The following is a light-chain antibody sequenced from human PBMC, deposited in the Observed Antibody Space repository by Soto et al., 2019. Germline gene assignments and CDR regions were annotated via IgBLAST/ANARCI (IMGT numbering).Light chain of an antibody. CDR1: QSVSSY. CDR2: DAS. Sequence: EIVLTQSPATLSLSPGERATLSCRASQSVSSYLAWYQQKPGQAPRLLIYDASNRATGIPARFSGSGSGTDFPLTISNLEPEDFAVYCCQQRSNWPITFGQGTRLEIK. CDR3: QQRSNWPIT. V-gene: IGKV3-11*01. J-gene: IGKJ5*01.